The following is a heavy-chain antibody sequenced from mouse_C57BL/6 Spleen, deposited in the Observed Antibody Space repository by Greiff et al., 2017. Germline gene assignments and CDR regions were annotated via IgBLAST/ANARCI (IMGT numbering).Heavy chain of an antibody. J-gene: IGHJ3*01. CDR3: ASYDHDGSLAY. D-gene: IGHD2-4*01. Sequence: VQLKESGPGLVKPSQSLSLTCSVTGYSITSGYYWNWIRQFPGNKLEWMGYISYDGSNNYNPSPKNRISITRDTSKNQFFLKLNSVTTEDTATYYCASYDHDGSLAYWGQGTLVTVSA. V-gene: IGHV3-6*01. CDR1: GYSITSGYY. CDR2: ISYDGSN.